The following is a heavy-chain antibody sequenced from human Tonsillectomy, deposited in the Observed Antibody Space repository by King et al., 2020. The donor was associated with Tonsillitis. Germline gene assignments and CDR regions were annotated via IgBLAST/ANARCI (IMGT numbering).Heavy chain of an antibody. Sequence: ITLKESGPALVKPTQTLTLTCTFSGFSLTTSGTCVSWIRQSPGKALEWLARIDWDDDKYYVTSLETRLTISKDTSKNQVVLIMTNMDPVDTGTYYCARIKSLRFGELDVDYNYYMDVWGKGTTVTVSS. V-gene: IGHV2-70*15. CDR2: IDWDDDK. CDR3: ARIKSLRFGELDVDYNYYMDV. CDR1: GFSLTTSGTC. J-gene: IGHJ6*03. D-gene: IGHD3-10*01.